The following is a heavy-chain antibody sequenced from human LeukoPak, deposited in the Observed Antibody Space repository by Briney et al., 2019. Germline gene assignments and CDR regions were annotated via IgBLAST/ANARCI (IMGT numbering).Heavy chain of an antibody. Sequence: GGSLRLSCAASGFTFSSYWMHWVRQAPGKVLVWVSRINSDGSSTSYADSVKGRFTISRDNAKNTLYLQMNSLRAEDTAVYYCARVSGYSGYEGTHYYYYMDVWGKGTTVTVSS. V-gene: IGHV3-74*01. CDR1: GFTFSSYW. CDR3: ARVSGYSGYEGTHYYYYMDV. J-gene: IGHJ6*03. D-gene: IGHD5-12*01. CDR2: INSDGSST.